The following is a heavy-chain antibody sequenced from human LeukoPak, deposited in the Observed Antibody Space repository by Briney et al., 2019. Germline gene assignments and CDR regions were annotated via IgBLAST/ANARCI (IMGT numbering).Heavy chain of an antibody. J-gene: IGHJ4*02. D-gene: IGHD3-16*01. CDR2: IYHSGST. CDR3: ARRWGWYFDY. Sequence: PSETLSLTCAVYGGSFSGYYWSWIRQPPGKGLEWIGSIYHSGSTYYNPSLKSRVTISVDTSKNQFSLKLSSVTAADTAVYYCARRWGWYFDYWGQGTLVTVSS. CDR1: GGSFSGYY. V-gene: IGHV4-34*01.